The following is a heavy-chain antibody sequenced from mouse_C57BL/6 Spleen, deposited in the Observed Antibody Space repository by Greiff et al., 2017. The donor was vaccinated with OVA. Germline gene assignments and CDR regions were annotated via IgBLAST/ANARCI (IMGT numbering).Heavy chain of an antibody. CDR3: ARNDYGSSSLGY. V-gene: IGHV1-64*01. J-gene: IGHJ2*01. Sequence: QVQLQQPGAELVKPGASVKLSCKASGYTFTSYWMHWVKQRPGQGLEWIGMIHPNSGSTNYNEKFKSKATLPVDKSSSTAYMQLSSLTSEDSAVYDCARNDYGSSSLGYWGQGTTLTVSS. D-gene: IGHD1-1*01. CDR2: IHPNSGST. CDR1: GYTFTSYW.